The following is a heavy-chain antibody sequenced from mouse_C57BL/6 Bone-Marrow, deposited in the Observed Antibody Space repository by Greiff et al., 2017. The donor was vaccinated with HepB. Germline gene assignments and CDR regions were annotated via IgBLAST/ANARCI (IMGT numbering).Heavy chain of an antibody. CDR2: IDPNSGGT. CDR3: ARFSHYYGSIPNAMDY. CDR1: GYTFTSYW. D-gene: IGHD1-1*01. V-gene: IGHV1-72*01. Sequence: VKLQQPGAELVKPGASVKLSCKASGYTFTSYWMHWVKQRPGRGLEWIGRIDPNSGGTKYNEKFKSKATLTVDKPSSTAYMQLSSLTSEDSAVYYCARFSHYYGSIPNAMDYWGQGTSVTVSS. J-gene: IGHJ4*01.